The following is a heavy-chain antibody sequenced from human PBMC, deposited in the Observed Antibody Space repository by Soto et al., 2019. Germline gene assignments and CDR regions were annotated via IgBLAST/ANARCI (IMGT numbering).Heavy chain of an antibody. CDR3: ARGWVGTGSHYFRF. V-gene: IGHV4-34*01. D-gene: IGHD3-10*01. J-gene: IGHJ4*02. CDR2: INRSRST. Sequence: SETLSLTCAVYGESFSGYYWSWIRQPPGKGLEWIGEINRSRSTNHNPSFKSRVTISVDTSKNQFSLKLNSVTTADTAVYYCARGWVGTGSHYFRFWGQGTLVTSPQ. CDR1: GESFSGYY.